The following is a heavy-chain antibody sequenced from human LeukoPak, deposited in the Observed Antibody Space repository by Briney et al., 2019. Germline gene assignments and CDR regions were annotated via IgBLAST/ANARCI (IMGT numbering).Heavy chain of an antibody. D-gene: IGHD1-1*01. CDR3: ARVIGTGTTVVAFFDY. CDR2: IYHSGST. CDR1: GGSISSSNW. V-gene: IGHV4-4*02. J-gene: IGHJ4*02. Sequence: PSETLSLTCAVSGGSISSSNWWSWVRQPPGKGLEWIGEIYHSGSTNYNPSLKSRVTISVDKSKNQFSLKLSSVTAADTAVYYCARVIGTGTTVVAFFDYWGQGTLVTVSS.